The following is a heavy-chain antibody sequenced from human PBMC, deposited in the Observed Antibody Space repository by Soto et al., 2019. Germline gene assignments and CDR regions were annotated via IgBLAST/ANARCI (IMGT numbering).Heavy chain of an antibody. D-gene: IGHD2-15*01. Sequence: SETLSLTCTVSGGSISSYYWSWIRQPPGKGLEWIGYIYYSGSTNYNPSLKSRATISVDTSKNQFSLKLSSVTAADTAVYYCARHAPIYCSGGSCYFDYWGQGTLVTVSS. CDR1: GGSISSYY. V-gene: IGHV4-59*08. CDR2: IYYSGST. CDR3: ARHAPIYCSGGSCYFDY. J-gene: IGHJ4*02.